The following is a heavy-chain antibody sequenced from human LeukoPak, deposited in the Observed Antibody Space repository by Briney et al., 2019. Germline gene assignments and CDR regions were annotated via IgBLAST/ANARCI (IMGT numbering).Heavy chain of an antibody. CDR3: ARGHGSYYYYMDV. J-gene: IGHJ6*03. CDR2: INPNTGGT. Sequence: ASVKVSCKASGYTFASYGISWVRQAPGQGLEWMGWINPNTGGTNYAQKFQGRVTMTGDTSISTAYMELSSLRSDDTAVYYCARGHGSYYYYMDVWGKGTTVTVSS. D-gene: IGHD3-10*01. V-gene: IGHV1-2*02. CDR1: GYTFASYG.